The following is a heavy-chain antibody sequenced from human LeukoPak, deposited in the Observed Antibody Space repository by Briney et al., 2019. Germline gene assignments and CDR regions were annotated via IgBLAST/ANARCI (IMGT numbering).Heavy chain of an antibody. J-gene: IGHJ5*02. Sequence: PGRSLRLSCAASGFTFSSNAMHWVRQAPGKGLEWVAAISYDGSNKYYADSVKGRFTISRDNSKNTLYLQMNSLRSEDTAVYYCARNPLGGAVQGNWFDPWGQGTLATVSS. D-gene: IGHD1-26*01. CDR1: GFTFSSNA. V-gene: IGHV3-30*04. CDR2: ISYDGSNK. CDR3: ARNPLGGAVQGNWFDP.